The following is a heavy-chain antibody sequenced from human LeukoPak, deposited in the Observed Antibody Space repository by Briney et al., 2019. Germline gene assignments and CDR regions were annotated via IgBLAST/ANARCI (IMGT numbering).Heavy chain of an antibody. J-gene: IGHJ3*02. V-gene: IGHV1-46*01. CDR3: ARDYRGTAAIRKMDAFDI. D-gene: IGHD2-2*02. CDR1: GYTLTSYY. CDR2: INPSGGST. Sequence: GASVKVSCKASGYTLTSYYMHWVRQAPGQGLEWMGIINPSGGSTSYAQKFQGRVTMTRDMSTSTVYMELSSLRSEDTAVYYCARDYRGTAAIRKMDAFDIWGQGTMVTVSS.